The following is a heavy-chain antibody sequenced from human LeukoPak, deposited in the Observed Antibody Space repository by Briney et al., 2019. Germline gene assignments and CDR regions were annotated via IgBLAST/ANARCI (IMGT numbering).Heavy chain of an antibody. D-gene: IGHD3-22*01. V-gene: IGHV3-21*01. CDR2: ISSRSSYI. CDR1: GFTFSSYS. CDR3: AKDLPYDSSGQVNYFDY. Sequence: PGGSLRLSCAASGFTFSSYSMNWVRQAPGKGLEWVSSISSRSSYIYYADSVKGRFAISRDNAKNSLYLQMNSLRAEDTAVYYCAKDLPYDSSGQVNYFDYWGQGTLVTVSS. J-gene: IGHJ4*02.